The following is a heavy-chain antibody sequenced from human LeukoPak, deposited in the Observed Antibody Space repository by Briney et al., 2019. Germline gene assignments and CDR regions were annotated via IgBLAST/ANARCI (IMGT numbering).Heavy chain of an antibody. Sequence: GGSLRLSCAASGFTFGSYGMHWVRHAPGRGLEWVAFIRYDGSNKYYADSVKGRFTISRDNSKNTLYLQMNSLRAEDTAVYYCAKDGNYYGSGSYYTDHWGQGTLVTVSS. CDR1: GFTFGSYG. J-gene: IGHJ4*02. D-gene: IGHD3-10*01. CDR2: IRYDGSNK. CDR3: AKDGNYYGSGSYYTDH. V-gene: IGHV3-30*02.